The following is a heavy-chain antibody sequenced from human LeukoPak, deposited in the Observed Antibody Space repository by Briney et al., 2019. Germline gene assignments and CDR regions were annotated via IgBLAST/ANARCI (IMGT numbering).Heavy chain of an antibody. CDR3: ARAGWNDVDWFDP. CDR1: GGSINSYY. J-gene: IGHJ5*02. V-gene: IGHV4-59*01. CDR2: IYYSGST. D-gene: IGHD1-1*01. Sequence: SETLSLTCTVSGGSINSYYWSWIRQPPGKGLEWIGYIYYSGSTNYNPSLKSRVTISVDTSKNQFSLKLSSVTAADTAVYYCARAGWNDVDWFDPWGQGTLVTVSS.